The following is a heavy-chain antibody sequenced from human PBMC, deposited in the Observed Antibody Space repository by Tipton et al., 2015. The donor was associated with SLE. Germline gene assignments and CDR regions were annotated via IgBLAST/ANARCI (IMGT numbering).Heavy chain of an antibody. CDR1: GGSISRGAYY. Sequence: LSCSVSGGSISRGAYYWSWIRQPAGKGLEWIGRVYATGSTYYNPSLKSRVTISLDSSKNQISLKLSSVSAADTAVYYCARVQRGPRSFDLWGRGTLVTVSS. V-gene: IGHV4-61*02. J-gene: IGHJ2*01. CDR2: VYATGST. D-gene: IGHD1-1*01. CDR3: ARVQRGPRSFDL.